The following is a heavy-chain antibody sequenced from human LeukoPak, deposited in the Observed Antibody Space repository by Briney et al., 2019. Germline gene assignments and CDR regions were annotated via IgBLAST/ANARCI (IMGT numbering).Heavy chain of an antibody. CDR3: AKDVNGDYDY. V-gene: IGHV4-59*01. Sequence: SETLSLTCTVSGGPISNYYWSWIRQIPGKGLEWIGNTYYSGTTNYNPSLKSRVTISVDTSKNQISLKLSSVTAADTAVYCCAKDVNGDYDYWGQGTLVTVSS. CDR2: TYYSGTT. J-gene: IGHJ4*02. CDR1: GGPISNYY. D-gene: IGHD4-17*01.